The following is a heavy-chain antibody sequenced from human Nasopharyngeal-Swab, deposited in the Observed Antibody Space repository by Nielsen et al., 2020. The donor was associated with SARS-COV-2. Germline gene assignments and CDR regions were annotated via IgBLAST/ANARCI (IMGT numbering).Heavy chain of an antibody. V-gene: IGHV3-23*01. Sequence: GGSLRLSCVASGLTFSRHFWSWIRQTPAKGLEWVSSITISGDNIYYAESVEGRFTISRDISRNTLYLQLSSLGVEDTAIYYCATRPANGDFFVFDYWGQGTLVTVSS. CDR1: GLTFSRHF. D-gene: IGHD2-8*01. CDR2: ITISGDNI. CDR3: ATRPANGDFFVFDY. J-gene: IGHJ4*02.